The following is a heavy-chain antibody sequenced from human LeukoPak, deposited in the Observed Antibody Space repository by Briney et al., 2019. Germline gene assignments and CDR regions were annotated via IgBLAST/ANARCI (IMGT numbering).Heavy chain of an antibody. CDR1: GFTFSSYG. CDR3: AKEGAAGGKLQYCFDY. Sequence: GGSLRLSCAASGFTFSSYGMHWVRQAPGKGLEWVAVISDDGTTKYCADSVKGRFTISRDNSKNTLYLEMNSLRAEDTAVYYCAKEGAAGGKLQYCFDYWGQGTLVTVSS. CDR2: ISDDGTTK. D-gene: IGHD6-13*01. V-gene: IGHV3-30*18. J-gene: IGHJ4*02.